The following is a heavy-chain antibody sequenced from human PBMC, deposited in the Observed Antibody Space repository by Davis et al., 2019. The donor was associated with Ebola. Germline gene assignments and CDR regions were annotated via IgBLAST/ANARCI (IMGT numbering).Heavy chain of an antibody. CDR2: IYYTSKWNS. CDR1: GDTFSSRSAG. D-gene: IGHD5-12*01. Sequence: PSETLSLTCAISGDTFSSRSAGWNWIRQSPSRGLEWLGRIYYTSKWNSDYAVSVRGRIVTSPDTSKNQFSLQLNSVTPEDTAVYYCARGWLRTGFDYWGQGAPVTVSS. J-gene: IGHJ4*02. V-gene: IGHV6-1*01. CDR3: ARGWLRTGFDY.